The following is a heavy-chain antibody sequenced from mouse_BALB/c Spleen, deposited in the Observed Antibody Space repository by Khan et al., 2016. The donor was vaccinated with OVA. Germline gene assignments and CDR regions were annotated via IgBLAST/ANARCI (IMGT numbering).Heavy chain of an antibody. V-gene: IGHV2-3*01. J-gene: IGHJ2*01. CDR1: GFSLTSDG. CDR2: IWGDGRP. Sequence: QVQLKESGPGLVAPSQSLSITCTVSGFSLTSDGVSWVRQPPGKGLEWLGVIWGDGRPNYHSALRSRLSIRKDNSKSQVFLQLDSLQTDDTATYYCAKLRVFYFDSWGQGTTLTVSS. CDR3: AKLRVFYFDS.